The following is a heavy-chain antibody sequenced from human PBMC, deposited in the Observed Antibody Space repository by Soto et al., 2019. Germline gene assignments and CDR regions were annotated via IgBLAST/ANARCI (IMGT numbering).Heavy chain of an antibody. CDR2: IYHSGNT. Sequence: QVQLQESGPGLVKPSGTLSLTCTVSGGSISNNNWWSWVRQTPEKGLEWIGQIYHSGNTNYNPSLPSRGPLSVDKSKNQSSLKMTPATTADTAVYYCARFLPGFVRENAACGFWGHGNLVNVSS. CDR3: ARFLPGFVRENAACGF. D-gene: IGHD3-3*01. CDR1: GGSISNNNW. J-gene: IGHJ4*01. V-gene: IGHV4-4*02.